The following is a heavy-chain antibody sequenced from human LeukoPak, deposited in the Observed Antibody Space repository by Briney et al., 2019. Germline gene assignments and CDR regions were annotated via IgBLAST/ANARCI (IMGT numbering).Heavy chain of an antibody. Sequence: ASVKVSCKASGGTFSTYAISWVRQAPGQGLEWMGGITPIFGTANYAQKFQGRVTITADESTSTAYMELSSLRSEDTAVYYCARDHPDIVVVPAAMPVSYYYYGMDVWGQGTTVTVSS. V-gene: IGHV1-69*13. CDR2: ITPIFGTA. D-gene: IGHD2-2*01. J-gene: IGHJ6*02. CDR3: ARDHPDIVVVPAAMPVSYYYYGMDV. CDR1: GGTFSTYA.